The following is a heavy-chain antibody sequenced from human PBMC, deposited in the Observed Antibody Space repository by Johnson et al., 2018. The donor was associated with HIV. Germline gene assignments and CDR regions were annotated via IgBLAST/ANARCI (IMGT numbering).Heavy chain of an antibody. D-gene: IGHD3-3*01. V-gene: IGHV3-30-3*01. Sequence: QEQLVESGGGLVQPGGSLRLSCAASEFSFSTYAMRWVRQAPGKGLEGVAVISDDGTNTDYADAVKGRFTISRDNSKNTLYLQMNSLRAEDTAVYYCAKDSEVSGYQPDAFDIWGQGTMVTVSS. CDR3: AKDSEVSGYQPDAFDI. CDR1: EFSFSTYA. CDR2: ISDDGTNT. J-gene: IGHJ3*02.